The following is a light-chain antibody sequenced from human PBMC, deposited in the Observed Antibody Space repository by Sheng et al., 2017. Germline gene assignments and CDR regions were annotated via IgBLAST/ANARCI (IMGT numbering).Light chain of an antibody. CDR1: SSDVGGYNY. CDR2: NIN. CDR3: SSYTSSRTYV. V-gene: IGLV2-14*01. J-gene: IGLJ1*01. Sequence: QSALTQPASVSGSPGQSITVSCTGTSSDVGGYNYVSWYQQHPGKAPKLIIYNINNRPSGVSNRFSGSKSGNTASLTISGLQAEDEADYYCSSYTSSRTYVFGTGTKVTV.